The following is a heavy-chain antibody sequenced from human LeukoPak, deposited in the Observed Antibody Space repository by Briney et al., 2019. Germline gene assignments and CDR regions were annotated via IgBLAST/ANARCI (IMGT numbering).Heavy chain of an antibody. J-gene: IGHJ4*02. D-gene: IGHD6-19*01. Sequence: SETLSLTCTVSGGSISSYYWSWIRQPPGKGLEWIGDIYYSGSTNYNPSLKSRVTIPVDTSKNQFSLKLSSVTAADTAVYYCARVDSSGWYTGVFDYWGQGTLVTVSS. V-gene: IGHV4-59*01. CDR2: IYYSGST. CDR3: ARVDSSGWYTGVFDY. CDR1: GGSISSYY.